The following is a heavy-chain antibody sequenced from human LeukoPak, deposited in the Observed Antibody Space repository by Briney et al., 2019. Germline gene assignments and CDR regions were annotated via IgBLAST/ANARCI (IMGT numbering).Heavy chain of an antibody. Sequence: SETLSLTCTVSGGSINSYYWSWIRQPPGKGLEWEGYIYYSGSTNYNPSLKSRVTISVDTSKNEFSLKLSSVTAADTAVYYCAGGGNVVVITVWGQGTLVTVSS. CDR2: IYYSGST. J-gene: IGHJ4*02. CDR3: AGGGNVVVITV. V-gene: IGHV4-59*08. D-gene: IGHD3-22*01. CDR1: GGSINSYY.